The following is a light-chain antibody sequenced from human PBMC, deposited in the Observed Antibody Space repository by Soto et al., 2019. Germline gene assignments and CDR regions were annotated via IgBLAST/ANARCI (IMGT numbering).Light chain of an antibody. J-gene: IGKJ4*01. Sequence: TLSLSPGERATLSCRASQSVTKYLAWYQQKPGQALRLLIYDVSKRATGIPAGFSGSGSETDFTLTISSLEPGDFAVYYCHQRSNWPLTFGGGTKVDIK. V-gene: IGKV3-11*01. CDR3: HQRSNWPLT. CDR2: DVS. CDR1: QSVTKY.